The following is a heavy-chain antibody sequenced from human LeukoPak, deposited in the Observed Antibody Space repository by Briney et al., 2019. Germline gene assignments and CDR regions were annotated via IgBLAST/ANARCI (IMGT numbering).Heavy chain of an antibody. V-gene: IGHV3-21*01. D-gene: IGHD3-10*01. CDR3: ARDPNMVRGVTDY. Sequence: NPGGSLRLSCAASGFTFSSYSMNWVRQAPGKGLEWVSSISSSSSYIYYADSVKGRFTISRDNAKNSLYLQMNSLRAEDTAVYYCARDPNMVRGVTDYWGQGTLVTVSS. J-gene: IGHJ4*02. CDR1: GFTFSSYS. CDR2: ISSSSSYI.